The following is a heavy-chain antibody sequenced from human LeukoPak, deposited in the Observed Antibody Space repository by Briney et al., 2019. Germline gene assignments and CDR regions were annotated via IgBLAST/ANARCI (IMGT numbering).Heavy chain of an antibody. J-gene: IGHJ4*02. Sequence: PSETLSLTCAVYGGSFSDYYWSWIRQPPGKGLEWIGEINQSGSTNDNPSLKSRVNISIDTSKNQFSLKMRYVTAADTAVYYCARGDLRGWGQGTLVTVSS. V-gene: IGHV4-34*01. CDR3: ARGDLRG. D-gene: IGHD3-10*01. CDR2: INQSGST. CDR1: GGSFSDYY.